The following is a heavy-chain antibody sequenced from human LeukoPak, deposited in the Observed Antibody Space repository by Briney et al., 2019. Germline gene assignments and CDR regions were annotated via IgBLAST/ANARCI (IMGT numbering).Heavy chain of an antibody. J-gene: IGHJ4*02. CDR2: INHSGST. V-gene: IGHV4-34*01. Sequence: PETLSLTCAVYGGSFSGYYWSWIRQPPGKGLEWIGEINHSGSTNYNPSLKSRVTISVDTSKNQFSLKLSSVTAADTAVYYCARGPNWNYDYWGQGTLVTVSS. D-gene: IGHD1-7*01. CDR3: ARGPNWNYDY. CDR1: GGSFSGYY.